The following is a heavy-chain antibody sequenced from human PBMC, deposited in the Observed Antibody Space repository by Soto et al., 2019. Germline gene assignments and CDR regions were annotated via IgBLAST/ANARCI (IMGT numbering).Heavy chain of an antibody. CDR2: IYYSGST. CDR3: ARHRYSYGVYYFDY. Sequence: QVQLQESGPGLVKPSETLSLTCIVSGGSISNYYWSWIRQPPGKGLEWIGHIYYSGSTNYNPSLTSRVTISVDPSKNQFPLKLSSVTAADTAVYYCARHRYSYGVYYFDYWGQGTLVTVSS. V-gene: IGHV4-59*08. CDR1: GGSISNYY. J-gene: IGHJ4*02. D-gene: IGHD5-18*01.